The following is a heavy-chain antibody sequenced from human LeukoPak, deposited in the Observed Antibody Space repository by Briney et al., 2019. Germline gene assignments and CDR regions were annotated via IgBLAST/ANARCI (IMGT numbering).Heavy chain of an antibody. CDR2: ISGSGGST. J-gene: IGHJ5*02. CDR1: GFTFSSYA. D-gene: IGHD1-1*01. Sequence: PGGSLRLSCAASGFTFSSYAMSWVRPAPGKGLEWASAISGSGGSTYYADSVQGRFTISRDNSKNTLYLQMNSLRAEDTAVYSCAKDQDRTGTTPWFDPWGQGTLITVSS. V-gene: IGHV3-23*01. CDR3: AKDQDRTGTTPWFDP.